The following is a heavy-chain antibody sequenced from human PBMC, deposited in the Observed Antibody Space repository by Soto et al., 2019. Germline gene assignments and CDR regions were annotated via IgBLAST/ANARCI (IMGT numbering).Heavy chain of an antibody. CDR1: GGSISSYY. D-gene: IGHD1-26*01. V-gene: IGHV4-59*01. CDR2: IYYSGST. J-gene: IGHJ4*02. CDR3: ATRIVGASTEFDY. Sequence: PSETLSLACTVSGGSISSYYWSWIRQPPGKGLEWIGYIYYSGSTNYNPSLKSRVTISVDTSKNQFSLKLSSVTAADTAVYYCATRIVGASTEFDYWGQGTLVTVSS.